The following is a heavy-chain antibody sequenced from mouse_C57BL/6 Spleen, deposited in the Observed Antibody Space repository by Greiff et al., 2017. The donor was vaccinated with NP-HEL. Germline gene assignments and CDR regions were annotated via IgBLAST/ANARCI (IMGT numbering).Heavy chain of an antibody. CDR1: GFTFSDYG. J-gene: IGHJ1*03. Sequence: EVQVVESGGGLVKPGGSLKLSCAASGFTFSDYGMHWVRQAPEKGLEWVAYISSGSSTIYYADTVKGRFTISRDNAKNTLFLQMTSLRSEDTAMYYCARLGRVRYWYFDVWGTGTTVTVSS. V-gene: IGHV5-17*01. D-gene: IGHD4-1*01. CDR3: ARLGRVRYWYFDV. CDR2: ISSGSSTI.